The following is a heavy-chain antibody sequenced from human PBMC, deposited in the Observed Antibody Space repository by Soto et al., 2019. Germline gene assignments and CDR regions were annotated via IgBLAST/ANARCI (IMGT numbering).Heavy chain of an antibody. Sequence: ASVKVSCKASGYTFTGYYMHWVRQAPGQGLEWMGWINPNSGGTNYAQKFQGWVTMTRDTSISTAYMELSRLRSDDTAVYYCAREPLKTYYYGSGSVYYYYGMDVWGQGTTVTVS. CDR1: GYTFTGYY. D-gene: IGHD3-10*01. V-gene: IGHV1-2*04. CDR2: INPNSGGT. CDR3: AREPLKTYYYGSGSVYYYYGMDV. J-gene: IGHJ6*02.